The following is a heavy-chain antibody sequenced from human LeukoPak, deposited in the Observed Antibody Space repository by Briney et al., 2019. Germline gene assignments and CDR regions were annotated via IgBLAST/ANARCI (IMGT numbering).Heavy chain of an antibody. J-gene: IGHJ4*02. CDR2: IDPAGSST. D-gene: IGHD1-26*01. CDR3: TRGVSGNYGNFDY. CDR1: GFTFSSDW. V-gene: IGHV3-74*01. Sequence: GGSLRLSCEASGFTFSSDWMHWVRQAPGKGRVWVSRIDPAGSSTYFADFVKGRFSVSRNNAKNPIYLQMTSLTAEDTAVYYCTRGVSGNYGNFDYWGQGTLVTVST.